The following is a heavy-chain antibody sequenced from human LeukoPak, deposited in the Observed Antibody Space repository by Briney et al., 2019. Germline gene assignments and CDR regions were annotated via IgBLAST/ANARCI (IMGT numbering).Heavy chain of an antibody. Sequence: GGSLRLSCAASGFTFSSYSMNWVRQALGKGLEWVSYISSSGTIYYADSVKGRFTISRDNAKNSLYLQMNSLRAEDTAVYYCARVQRLVVAATPKTDYYYGMDVWGQGTTVTVSS. V-gene: IGHV3-48*04. D-gene: IGHD2-15*01. CDR2: ISSSGTI. CDR3: ARVQRLVVAATPKTDYYYGMDV. J-gene: IGHJ6*02. CDR1: GFTFSSYS.